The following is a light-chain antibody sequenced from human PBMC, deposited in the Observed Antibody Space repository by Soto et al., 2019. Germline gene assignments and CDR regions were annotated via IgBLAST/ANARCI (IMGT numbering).Light chain of an antibody. Sequence: QSALTQPRSVSGSPGQSVTISCTGTSSDVGANDYVSWYQQYPGKAPKFIIFDVSKRPTGIPDRFSGSKSGNTASLTISGLQPEDEADYYCCSYAGSYSYVVFGGGTKLTVL. CDR1: SSDVGANDY. V-gene: IGLV2-11*01. CDR2: DVS. J-gene: IGLJ2*01. CDR3: CSYAGSYSYVV.